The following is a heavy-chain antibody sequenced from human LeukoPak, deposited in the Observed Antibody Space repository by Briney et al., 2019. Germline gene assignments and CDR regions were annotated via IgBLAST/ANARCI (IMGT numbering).Heavy chain of an antibody. CDR2: ISSSSSTI. V-gene: IGHV3-48*01. Sequence: PGGSLRLSCAASGFTFSSYSMNWVRQAPGKGLEWVSYISSSSSTIYYADSVKGRFTVSRDNAKNSLYLQMNSLRVEDTAVYYCARDILEWYEGTPWGQGTLVTVSS. CDR1: GFTFSSYS. CDR3: ARDILEWYEGTP. D-gene: IGHD3-3*01. J-gene: IGHJ5*02.